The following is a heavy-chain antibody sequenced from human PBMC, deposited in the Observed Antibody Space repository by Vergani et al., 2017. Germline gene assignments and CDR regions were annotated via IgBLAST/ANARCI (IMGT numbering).Heavy chain of an antibody. CDR1: GFTFSSYA. CDR3: ARDRTIFGVVTYYYYGMDV. J-gene: IGHJ6*02. V-gene: IGHV3-30*14. D-gene: IGHD3-3*01. Sequence: QVQLVESGGGVVQPGRSLRLSCAASGFTFSSYAMHWVRQAPGKGLEWVAVISYDGSNKYYADSVKGRFTISRDNSKNTLYLQMNSLRAEDTAVYYCARDRTIFGVVTYYYYGMDVWGQGTTVTVSS. CDR2: ISYDGSNK.